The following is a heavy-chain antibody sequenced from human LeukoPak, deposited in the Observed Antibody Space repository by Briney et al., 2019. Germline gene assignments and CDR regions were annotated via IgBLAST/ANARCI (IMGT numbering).Heavy chain of an antibody. CDR3: ARDWGYCSGTSCHVFDY. V-gene: IGHV3-53*01. CDR1: GFTVSNNY. D-gene: IGHD2-2*01. Sequence: GGSLRLSCAASGFTVSNNYMSWVRQAPGKGLEWVSVIYSGGSTDYADSVRGRFTISRDNSKNTLYLQMNSLRAEDTAVYYCARDWGYCSGTSCHVFDYWGQGTLVTVSS. J-gene: IGHJ4*02. CDR2: IYSGGST.